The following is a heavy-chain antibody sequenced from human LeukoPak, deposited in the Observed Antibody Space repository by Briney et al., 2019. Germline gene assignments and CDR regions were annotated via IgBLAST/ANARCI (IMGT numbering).Heavy chain of an antibody. Sequence: SETLSLTCSVSGDSISSYYWSWIRQPPGKGLGWVGYIYYSGSTNYNPSLKSRVTISVDTSKNQFSLKLSSVTAADTAVYYCATIGHDTFDIWGQGTMVTVSS. V-gene: IGHV4-59*08. CDR1: GDSISSYY. D-gene: IGHD5-24*01. CDR3: ATIGHDTFDI. J-gene: IGHJ3*02. CDR2: IYYSGST.